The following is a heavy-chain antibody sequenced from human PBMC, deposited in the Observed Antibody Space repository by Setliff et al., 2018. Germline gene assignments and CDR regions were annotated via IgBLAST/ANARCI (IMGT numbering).Heavy chain of an antibody. V-gene: IGHV4-4*07. J-gene: IGHJ4*02. CDR3: AKEASSGWYFDY. D-gene: IGHD6-19*01. CDR1: GGSINSYY. CDR2: MYTSETT. Sequence: KPSETLSLTCTVSGGSINSYYWSWIRQPAGKGLEWIGRMYTSETTNYNPSLKSRVTMSVDTSKNQFSLKLCSVTAADTAVYYCAKEASSGWYFDYWGQGTLVTVSS.